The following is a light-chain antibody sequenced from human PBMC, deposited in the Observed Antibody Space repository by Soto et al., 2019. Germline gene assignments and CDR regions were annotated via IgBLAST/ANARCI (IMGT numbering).Light chain of an antibody. CDR3: TSFTSTTTYV. V-gene: IGLV2-18*02. CDR1: SSDVGSYNR. J-gene: IGLJ1*01. CDR2: EVS. Sequence: QSALAQPPSLSGSPGQSVAISCPGTSSDVGSYNRVAWYPEPPGTAPTLLIYEVSNPPSGVPDRFSGSKSGNTASLTISGLQTEDESDYYCTSFTSTTTYVFGSGTKVTVL.